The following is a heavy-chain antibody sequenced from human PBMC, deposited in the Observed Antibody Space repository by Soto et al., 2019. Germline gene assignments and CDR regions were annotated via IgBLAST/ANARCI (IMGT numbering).Heavy chain of an antibody. Sequence: ASVKVSCKASKYTSSNYAMHWVRQAPGQRLAWMGWINAGNSDTKYSQKFQGRVTITRDTSAITAYMELSNLRSEDTAVYYCVRDWTHYDSSGPGDYWGQGTLVTVSS. D-gene: IGHD3-22*01. J-gene: IGHJ4*02. V-gene: IGHV1-3*01. CDR1: KYTSSNYA. CDR2: INAGNSDT. CDR3: VRDWTHYDSSGPGDY.